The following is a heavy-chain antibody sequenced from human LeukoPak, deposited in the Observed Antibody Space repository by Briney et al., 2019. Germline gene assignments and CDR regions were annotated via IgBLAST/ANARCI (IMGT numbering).Heavy chain of an antibody. J-gene: IGHJ4*02. CDR1: GFTFSDYY. Sequence: GGSLRLSCAASGFTFSDYYMSWFRRAPGKGLEWVSYISNTGSTIYYADSVKGRFTISRDNAKNSLYLQMNSLRAEDTAVYCCAREYGDRSFDYWGQGTLVTVSS. V-gene: IGHV3-11*01. CDR2: ISNTGSTI. CDR3: AREYGDRSFDY. D-gene: IGHD4-17*01.